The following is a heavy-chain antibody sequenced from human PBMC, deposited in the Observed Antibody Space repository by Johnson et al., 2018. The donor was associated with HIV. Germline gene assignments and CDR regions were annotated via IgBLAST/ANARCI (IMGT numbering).Heavy chain of an antibody. Sequence: QVQLVESGGGVVQPGRSLRLSCAASGFTFSSYAMHWVRQAPGKGLEGVAVISYDGSNTYYADSVKGRFTISRDNSKNTLYLQMNSLRAEDTAVYYCARDRGLLGLRWAMWG. CDR1: GFTFSSYA. J-gene: IGHJ1*01. CDR3: ARDRGLLGLRWAM. V-gene: IGHV3-30*04. D-gene: IGHD3-16*01. CDR2: ISYDGSNT.